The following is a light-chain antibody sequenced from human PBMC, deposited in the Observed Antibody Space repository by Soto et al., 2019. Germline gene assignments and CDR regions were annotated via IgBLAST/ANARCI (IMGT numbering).Light chain of an antibody. J-gene: IGKJ1*01. CDR1: QSFTSTS. V-gene: IGKV3-20*01. CDR2: GAS. CDR3: QQYDSSPRT. Sequence: EIVLTQSPGTLSLSPGERATLSCRASQSFTSTSLAWYQQKPGQAPRLLISGASRRAAGTPDRFSGSGSGTDFTLTISRLESEDIAVYYCQQYDSSPRTFGQGTRVEIK.